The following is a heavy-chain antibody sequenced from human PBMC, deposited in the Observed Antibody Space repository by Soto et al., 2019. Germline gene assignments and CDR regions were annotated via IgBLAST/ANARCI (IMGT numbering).Heavy chain of an antibody. Sequence: QVQVVQSGAEVRKPGSSVKVSCKASGGTFSRFPISWVRQAPGQGLEWMGGIIPIFETANYAHKFRGRVTITADESTSTAYMELSSLRPEDTAVYYCATGTLSEYPYDSSGYYLGYWGQGTLVTVSS. J-gene: IGHJ4*02. CDR1: GGTFSRFP. V-gene: IGHV1-69*01. D-gene: IGHD3-22*01. CDR2: IIPIFETA. CDR3: ATGTLSEYPYDSSGYYLGY.